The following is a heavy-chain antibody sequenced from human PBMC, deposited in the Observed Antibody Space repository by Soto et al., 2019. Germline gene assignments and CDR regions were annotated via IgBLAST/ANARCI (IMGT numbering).Heavy chain of an antibody. CDR2: ISGYNGNT. J-gene: IGHJ6*02. CDR1: GYTFTNYG. CDR3: AREGQAPYYYYGMDV. V-gene: IGHV1-18*01. Sequence: QVQVVQSGDEVKKPGASVKVSCKASGYTFTNYGFSWVRQAPGQGLEWMGWISGYNGNTKYAEKFKGRVPMTTDTSTSTAHMELRSLRSDDTAVYYCAREGQAPYYYYGMDVWGQGTAVTVSS.